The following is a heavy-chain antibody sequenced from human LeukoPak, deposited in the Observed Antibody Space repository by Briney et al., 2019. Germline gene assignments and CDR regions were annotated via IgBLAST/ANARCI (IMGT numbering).Heavy chain of an antibody. Sequence: GESLQISCKGSGYSFTSYWIGWVRQMPGKGLEWMGIIYPGDSDTRYSPSFQGQVTISADKSISTTYLQWSSLKASDTAMYYCARYYYGSGRGANWFDPWGQGTLVTVSS. CDR2: IYPGDSDT. CDR3: ARYYYGSGRGANWFDP. V-gene: IGHV5-51*01. J-gene: IGHJ5*02. CDR1: GYSFTSYW. D-gene: IGHD3-10*01.